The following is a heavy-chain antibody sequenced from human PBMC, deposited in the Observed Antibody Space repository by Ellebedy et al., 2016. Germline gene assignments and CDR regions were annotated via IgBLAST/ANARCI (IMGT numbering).Heavy chain of an antibody. CDR3: AYSSGWYGWFDP. CDR2: TYYSGST. J-gene: IGHJ5*02. CDR1: GGSISSYY. V-gene: IGHV4-59*01. Sequence: SETLSLTXTVSGGSISSYYWSWIRQPPGKGLEWIGYTYYSGSTNYNPSLKSRVTISVDTSKKQFSLKLSSVTAADTAVYYCAYSSGWYGWFDPWGQGTLVTVSS. D-gene: IGHD6-19*01.